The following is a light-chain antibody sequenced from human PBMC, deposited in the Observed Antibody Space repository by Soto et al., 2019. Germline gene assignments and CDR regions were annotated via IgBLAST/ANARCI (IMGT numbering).Light chain of an antibody. V-gene: IGKV3-20*01. CDR2: GAS. CDR1: QSVSNNY. J-gene: IGKJ1*01. Sequence: EIVLTQSPGTLSLSPGERATLSCRASQSVSNNYLAWYQQKPGQAPRVLIYGASNRATGIPDWFSGSGSGTDFTLTISRLEPEDFAVYYCQQYGSSGTFGQGTKVDIK. CDR3: QQYGSSGT.